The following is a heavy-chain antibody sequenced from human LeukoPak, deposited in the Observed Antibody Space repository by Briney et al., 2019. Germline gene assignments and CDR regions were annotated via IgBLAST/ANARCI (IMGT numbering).Heavy chain of an antibody. CDR1: GYTFTGYY. D-gene: IGHD6-19*01. CDR3: ARVSDDSGWNFDY. V-gene: IGHV1-3*01. J-gene: IGHJ4*02. Sequence: ASVKVSCKASGYTFTGYYMHWVRQAPGQRLEWMGWINAGNSNRKYSQKFQDRVTITRETSATTAYMELNSLTSEDTAVYYCARVSDDSGWNFDYWGQGTLVTVSS. CDR2: INAGNSNR.